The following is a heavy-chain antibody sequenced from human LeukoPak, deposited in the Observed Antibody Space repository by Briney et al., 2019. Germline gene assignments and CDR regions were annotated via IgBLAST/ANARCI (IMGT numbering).Heavy chain of an antibody. CDR2: ISGSGDST. V-gene: IGHV3-23*01. J-gene: IGHJ5*02. D-gene: IGHD4-23*01. Sequence: GGSLRLSCAASGFTFSSYAVSWVRQAPGKGLEWVSAISGSGDSTCYADSVKGRFTISRDNSKNTLYLQMNSLGAEDTAVYYCARDRGRGNYGGRGWFDPWGQGTLVTVSS. CDR3: ARDRGRGNYGGRGWFDP. CDR1: GFTFSSYA.